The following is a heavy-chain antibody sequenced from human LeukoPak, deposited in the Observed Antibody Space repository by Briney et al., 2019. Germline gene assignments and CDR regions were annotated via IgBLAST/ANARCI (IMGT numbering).Heavy chain of an antibody. D-gene: IGHD6-19*01. CDR3: VAAVPFDY. CDR2: INWNGAWT. CDR1: GFRFDDYG. V-gene: IGHV3-20*04. J-gene: IGHJ4*02. Sequence: GGSLRLSCAASGFRFDDYGMSWVRQAPGKGLEWVCDINWNGAWTGYADSVKGRFTISRDNAKNSLYLQMNSLRAEDTVLYYCVAAVPFDYWGQGTLVTVSS.